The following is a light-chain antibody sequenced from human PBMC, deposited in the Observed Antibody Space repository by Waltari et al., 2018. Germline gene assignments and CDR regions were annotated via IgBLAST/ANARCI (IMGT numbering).Light chain of an antibody. V-gene: IGLV1-40*01. CDR3: QSYDSSLNWV. CDR2: GNS. CDR1: SSNIGAGYD. J-gene: IGLJ3*02. Sequence: QSVLTQPPSVSGAPGQRVTFSCTGSSSNIGAGYDLHWYQQLPGTAPKLIIYGNSNRPSGVPDRFSGSKSGTSASLAITGLQAEDEADYYCQSYDSSLNWVFGEGTKLTVL.